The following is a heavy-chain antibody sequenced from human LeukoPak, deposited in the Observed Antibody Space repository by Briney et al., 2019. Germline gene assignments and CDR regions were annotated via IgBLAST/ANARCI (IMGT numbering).Heavy chain of an antibody. CDR3: AKRVLTAVTTSYVFDI. Sequence: PGGSLRLSCAASGFTFSSYAMSWVRQAPGKGLEWVSGISGSGGSTYYADSVKGRFIISRDNSKNTLYLQMNSLRDEDTAVYYCAKRVLTAVTTSYVFDIWGQGTTVTVSS. V-gene: IGHV3-23*01. D-gene: IGHD4-17*01. CDR2: ISGSGGST. J-gene: IGHJ3*02. CDR1: GFTFSSYA.